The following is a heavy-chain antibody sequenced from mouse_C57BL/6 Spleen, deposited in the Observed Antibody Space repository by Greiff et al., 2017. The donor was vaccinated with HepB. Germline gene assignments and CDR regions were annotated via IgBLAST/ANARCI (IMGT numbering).Heavy chain of an antibody. CDR3: ARSNWRRYGYDVYYFDY. V-gene: IGHV1-55*01. CDR1: GYTFTSYW. J-gene: IGHJ2*01. D-gene: IGHD2-2*01. Sequence: QVQLQQPGAELVKPGASVKMSCKASGYTFTSYWITWVKQRPGQGLEWIGDIYPGSGSTNYNEKFKSKDTLTVDTASSTAYMQLSSLTSEDSAVYYCARSNWRRYGYDVYYFDYWGQGTTLTVSS. CDR2: IYPGSGST.